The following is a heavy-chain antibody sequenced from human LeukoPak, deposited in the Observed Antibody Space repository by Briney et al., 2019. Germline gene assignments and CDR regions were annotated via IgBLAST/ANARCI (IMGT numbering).Heavy chain of an antibody. CDR3: ARVGSGWSLGLWSNWFDP. V-gene: IGHV3-11*01. CDR1: GFTFSDYY. D-gene: IGHD6-19*01. J-gene: IGHJ5*02. Sequence: GGSLRLSCAASGFTFSDYYMSWIRQAPGKGLEWVSYISSSGSTIYYAGSVKGRFTISRDNAKNSLYLQMNSLRAEDTAVYYCARVGSGWSLGLWSNWFDPWGQGTLVTVSS. CDR2: ISSSGSTI.